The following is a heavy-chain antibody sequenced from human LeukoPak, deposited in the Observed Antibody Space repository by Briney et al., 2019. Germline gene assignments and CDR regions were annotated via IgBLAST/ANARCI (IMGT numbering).Heavy chain of an antibody. J-gene: IGHJ1*01. D-gene: IGHD3-22*01. CDR2: IIPILGIA. Sequence: SVKVSCKASGGTFSSYTISWVRQAPGQGLEWMGWIIPILGIANYAQKFQGRVTITADKSTSTAYMELSSLRSEDTAVYYCAILDYYDSSGYYSRYFQHWGQGTLVTVSS. CDR3: AILDYYDSSGYYSRYFQH. V-gene: IGHV1-69*02. CDR1: GGTFSSYT.